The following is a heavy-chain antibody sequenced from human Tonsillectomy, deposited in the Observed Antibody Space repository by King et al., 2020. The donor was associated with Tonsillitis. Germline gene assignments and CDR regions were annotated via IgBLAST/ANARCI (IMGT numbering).Heavy chain of an antibody. J-gene: IGHJ5*02. CDR1: GYSFPNYW. CDR3: ARLGNYYDSSGYFNWFDP. V-gene: IGHV5-51*01. Sequence: EAQLVQSGAEVKKPGESLKFSCKSSGYSFPNYWIGWVRQMPGKGLEWMGIIYPGDSNTRYSPSFQGQVTISADKSISTAYLQWSSLKASDTAMYYCARLGNYYDSSGYFNWFDPWGQGTLVTVSS. D-gene: IGHD3-22*01. CDR2: IYPGDSNT.